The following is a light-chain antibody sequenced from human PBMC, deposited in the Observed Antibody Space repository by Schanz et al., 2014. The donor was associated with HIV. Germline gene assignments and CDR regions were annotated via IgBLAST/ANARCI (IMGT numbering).Light chain of an antibody. J-gene: IGLJ1*01. CDR1: SSDVGADNS. CDR2: DVT. Sequence: QSALTQPASVSGSPGQSITISCTGTSSDVGADNSVSWYQQHPGRAPRLLVYDVTYRPSGVSNRFSGSKSGNTASLTISGPQPEDEADYYCNSYSHSNTYVFGSGTKLTV. V-gene: IGLV2-14*03. CDR3: NSYSHSNTYV.